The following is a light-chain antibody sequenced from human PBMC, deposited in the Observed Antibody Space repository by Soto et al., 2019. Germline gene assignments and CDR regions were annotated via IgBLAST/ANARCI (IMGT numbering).Light chain of an antibody. V-gene: IGLV1-44*01. J-gene: IGLJ2*01. CDR1: SSNIGSNT. Sequence: QAVVTQPPSASGTPGQRVTISCSGSSSNIGSNTVNWYQQVPGTAPKLLIYSNNQRPSGVPDRFSGSKSGTSAFLAISGLQSEDEADYYCAAWDDSLLFGGGTKLTVL. CDR2: SNN. CDR3: AAWDDSLL.